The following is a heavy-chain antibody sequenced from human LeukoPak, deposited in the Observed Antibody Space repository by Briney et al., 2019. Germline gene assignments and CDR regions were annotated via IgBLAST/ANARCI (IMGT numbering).Heavy chain of an antibody. CDR2: IDSGGST. D-gene: IGHD3-3*01. V-gene: IGHV3-66*02. CDR3: ARDPYSKIFGG. Sequence: QPGGSLRLSCTVSGFTASSYYMSWVRQAPGKGLEWVSIIDSGGSTYYADSVKGRFTISRDNSKNTVFLQMNSLRAEDTAVYYCARDPYSKIFGGWGHGTLDTVSS. CDR1: GFTASSYY. J-gene: IGHJ4*01.